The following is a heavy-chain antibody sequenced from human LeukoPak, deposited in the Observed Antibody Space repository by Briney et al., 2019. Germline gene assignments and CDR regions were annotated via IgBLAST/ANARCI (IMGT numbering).Heavy chain of an antibody. D-gene: IGHD3-3*01. CDR2: IYYTGST. CDR1: RGSISSYY. CDR3: ATRDFWSGYTPLDYYYYYYMDV. V-gene: IGHV4-59*01. J-gene: IGHJ6*03. Sequence: SETLSLTCTVSRGSISSYYWSWIRQPPGKGLEWIGYIYYTGSTNYNPSLKSRVTISVDTSKNQFSLKLSSVTAADTAVYYCATRDFWSGYTPLDYYYYYYMDVWGKGTTVTVSS.